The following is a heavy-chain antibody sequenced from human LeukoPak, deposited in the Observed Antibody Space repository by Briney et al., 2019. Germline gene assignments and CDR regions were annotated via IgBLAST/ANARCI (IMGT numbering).Heavy chain of an antibody. J-gene: IGHJ4*02. CDR3: ARERPSRVDY. CDR1: GGSISSGGYY. Sequence: SETLSLTCTVSGGSISSGGYYWSWIRQHPGKGLEWIGYIYYSGSTYYNPSLKSRVTISVDTSKNQFSLKLSSVTAADTAVYYCARERPSRVDYWGQGTLVTVSS. CDR2: IYYSGST. V-gene: IGHV4-31*03.